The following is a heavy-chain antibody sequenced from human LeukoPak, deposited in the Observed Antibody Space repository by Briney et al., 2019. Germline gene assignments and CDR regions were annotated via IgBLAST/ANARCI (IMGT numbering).Heavy chain of an antibody. CDR3: ARQREYYESSGYYSFDY. D-gene: IGHD3-22*01. CDR2: IYYSGSP. J-gene: IGHJ4*02. Sequence: SETLSLTCTVSGGSISSGGYYWSWIRQHPGKGLEWIGYIYYSGSPYYNPSLKSRLTISVDTSKNQFSLKLSSVTAADTAVYYCARQREYYESSGYYSFDYWGQGTLVTVSS. V-gene: IGHV4-31*03. CDR1: GGSISSGGYY.